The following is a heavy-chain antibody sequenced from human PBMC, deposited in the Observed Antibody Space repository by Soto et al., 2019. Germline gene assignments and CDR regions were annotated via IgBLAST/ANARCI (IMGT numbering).Heavy chain of an antibody. CDR1: GFTFSSYA. Sequence: EPQLLESGGGVGHPGGSLRLSCAASGFTFSSYAMSWVRQAPGKGREWVAAISGSGVSTYYADSVRGRSTISRDNSKKTVDLQMNSLRAEDTAVYYCAKFYCISIMCQVPAAKSTGGFEIWGQGTLVTVS. CDR2: ISGSGVST. V-gene: IGHV3-23*01. J-gene: IGHJ3*02. D-gene: IGHD2-2*01. CDR3: AKFYCISIMCQVPAAKSTGGFEI.